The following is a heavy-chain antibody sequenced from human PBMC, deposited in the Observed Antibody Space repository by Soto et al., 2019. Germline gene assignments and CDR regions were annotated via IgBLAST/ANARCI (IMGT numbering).Heavy chain of an antibody. J-gene: IGHJ5*01. D-gene: IGHD3-22*01. CDR2: IYYTGTT. CDR3: ARLGGFYQSLDS. CDR1: GGSICSCS. V-gene: IGHV4-59*08. Sequence: LETLSLTCPVSGGSICSCSSSCFRQPPGKGLEWIGYIYYTGTTTYNPSIKSRVTISVDSSKNQFSLNLTSVSAADTAVYYCARLGGFYQSLDSWGQGTLVTVSS.